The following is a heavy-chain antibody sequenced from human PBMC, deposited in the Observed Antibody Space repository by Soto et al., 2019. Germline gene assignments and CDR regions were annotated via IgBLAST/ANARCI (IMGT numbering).Heavy chain of an antibody. J-gene: IGHJ4*02. CDR1: GGSISSGGYS. D-gene: IGHD2-2*01. CDR2: IYHSGST. V-gene: IGHV4-30-2*01. CDR3: ARAIPVYAVV. Sequence: QLQLQESGSGLVKPSQTLSLTCAVSGGSISSGGYSWRWIRQPPGKGLEWIGYIYHSGSTYYNPSLRSRVTISVDRSKNQFSLKLSSVTAADTAVYYCARAIPVYAVVWGQGTLVTVSS.